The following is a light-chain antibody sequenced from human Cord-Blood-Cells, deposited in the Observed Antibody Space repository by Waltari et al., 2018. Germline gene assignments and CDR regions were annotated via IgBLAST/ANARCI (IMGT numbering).Light chain of an antibody. CDR3: LLYYGGAWV. Sequence: QTVVTQEPSLPTSPGGTVTLTCASSTGAVTSGYYPNWFQQKPGQAPRALIYSTGNKNSCTPARFSCSLRGGKTALTLSGVQPEDEAEYYCLLYYGGAWVFGGGTKLTVL. CDR1: TGAVTSGYY. V-gene: IGLV7-43*01. CDR2: STG. J-gene: IGLJ3*02.